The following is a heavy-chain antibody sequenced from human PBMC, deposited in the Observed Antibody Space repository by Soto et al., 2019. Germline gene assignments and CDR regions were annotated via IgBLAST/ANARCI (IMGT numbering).Heavy chain of an antibody. CDR3: AKPWGSYGTTFDF. Sequence: GGSLRLSCAASGFTFSSYAMSWVRQTPGKGLEWVSTISGSGGTTGYADSVRGRFTISRDNSANTLFLHMNSLRADDTAVYYCAKPWGSYGTTFDFWGQGTLVTVSS. D-gene: IGHD3-16*01. CDR1: GFTFSSYA. V-gene: IGHV3-23*01. CDR2: ISGSGGTT. J-gene: IGHJ4*02.